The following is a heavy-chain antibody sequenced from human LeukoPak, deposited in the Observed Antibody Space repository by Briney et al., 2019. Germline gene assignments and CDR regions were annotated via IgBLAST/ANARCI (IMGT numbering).Heavy chain of an antibody. CDR3: ARVVDFWSGYLDY. CDR1: GGTFSSYA. V-gene: IGHV1-69*05. CDR2: IIPIFGTA. Sequence: GASVKVSCKASGGTFSSYAISWVRQAPGQGLEWMGGIIPIFGTANYAQKFQGRVTITTDESTSTAYMELSSLRSEDTAVYYCARVVDFWSGYLDYWGQGTLVTVSS. D-gene: IGHD3-3*01. J-gene: IGHJ4*02.